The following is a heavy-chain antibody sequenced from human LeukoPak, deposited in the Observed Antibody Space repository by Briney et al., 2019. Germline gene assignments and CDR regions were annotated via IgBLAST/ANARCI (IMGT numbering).Heavy chain of an antibody. V-gene: IGHV1-8*01. J-gene: IGHJ4*02. CDR2: MDPNSGNT. Sequence: ASVKVSCKASGYTFTSYDINWVRQATGQGLEWMGWMDPNSGNTGYAQKFQGRVTMTRNTSISTAYMELSSLRSEDTAVYYCARNPPSSSWYRENLDYWGQGTLVTVSS. CDR1: GYTFTSYD. CDR3: ARNPPSSSWYRENLDY. D-gene: IGHD6-13*01.